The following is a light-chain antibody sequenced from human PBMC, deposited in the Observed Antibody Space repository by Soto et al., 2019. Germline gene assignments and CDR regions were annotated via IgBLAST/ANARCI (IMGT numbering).Light chain of an antibody. J-gene: IGKJ1*01. CDR3: QQRSKFLWT. V-gene: IGKV3-11*01. CDR1: QSVSNY. Sequence: EIVLTQSPATLSLSPGERVTLSCRASQSVSNYLAWYQQKPGQAPRLLMYDTSNRAPGIPARFSGSGSGTDFTLTISSLEPEDFAVYFCQQRSKFLWTFGQGTKVDI. CDR2: DTS.